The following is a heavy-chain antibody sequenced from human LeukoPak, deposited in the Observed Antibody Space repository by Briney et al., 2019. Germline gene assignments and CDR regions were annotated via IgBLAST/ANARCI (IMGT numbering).Heavy chain of an antibody. V-gene: IGHV3-48*03. CDR2: ISSSGSTI. CDR3: ARFSSGWYYFDY. CDR1: GFTFSSYE. Sequence: GGSLRLSCAASGFTFSSYEMNWIRQAPGKGLEWVSYISSSGSTIYYADSVKGRFTISRDNAKNSLYLQMNSLRAEDTAVYYCARFSSGWYYFDYWGQGTLVTVSS. D-gene: IGHD6-19*01. J-gene: IGHJ4*02.